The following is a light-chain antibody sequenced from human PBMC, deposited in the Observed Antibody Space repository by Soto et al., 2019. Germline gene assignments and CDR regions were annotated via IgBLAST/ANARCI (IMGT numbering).Light chain of an antibody. CDR3: QSYDSSLSGVV. V-gene: IGLV1-40*01. J-gene: IGLJ2*01. CDR2: GNS. CDR1: SSNIGPGYD. Sequence: QSVLTQPPSVSGAPGQRVTISCTGSSSNIGPGYDVHWYQQLPGTAPKLLIYGNSNRPSGVTDRFSSSKSGTSASLAITGLQAEDEADYYGQSYDSSLSGVVFGGGTKVTVL.